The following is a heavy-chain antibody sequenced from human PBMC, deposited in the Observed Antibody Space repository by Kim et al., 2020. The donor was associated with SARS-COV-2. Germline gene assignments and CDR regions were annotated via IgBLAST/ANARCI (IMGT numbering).Heavy chain of an antibody. CDR3: ARGRQPYYYGSGKGV. Sequence: SETLSLTCTVSGGSISSYYWSWIRQPPGKGLEWIGYIYYSGSTNYNPSLKSRVTISVDTSKNQFSLKLSSVTAADTAVYYCARGRQPYYYGSGKGVWGQGTTVTVSS. CDR2: IYYSGST. J-gene: IGHJ6*02. D-gene: IGHD3-10*01. V-gene: IGHV4-59*13. CDR1: GGSISSYY.